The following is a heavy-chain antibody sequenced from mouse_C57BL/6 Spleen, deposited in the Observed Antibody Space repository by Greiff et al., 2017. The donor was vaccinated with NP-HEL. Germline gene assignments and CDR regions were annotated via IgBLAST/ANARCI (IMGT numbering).Heavy chain of an antibody. CDR3: ARDGGNLYAMDY. D-gene: IGHD2-1*01. CDR2: INYDGSST. V-gene: IGHV5-16*01. Sequence: EVHLVESEGGLVQPGSSMKLSCTASGFTFSDYYMAWVRQVPEKGLEWVANINYDGSSTYYLDSLKSRFIISRDNAKNILYLQMSSLKSEDTATYYCARDGGNLYAMDYWGQGTSVTVSS. J-gene: IGHJ4*01. CDR1: GFTFSDYY.